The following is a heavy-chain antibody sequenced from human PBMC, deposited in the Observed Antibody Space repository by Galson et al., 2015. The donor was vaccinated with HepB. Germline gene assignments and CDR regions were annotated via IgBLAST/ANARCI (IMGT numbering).Heavy chain of an antibody. CDR2: IIPIFGTA. Sequence: SVKVSCKASGGTFSSYAISWVRQAPGQGLEWMGGIIPIFGTANYAQKFQGRVTITADKSTSTAYMELSSLRSEDTAVYYCARGVSSTVTFDIWGQGTMVTVSS. J-gene: IGHJ3*02. CDR1: GGTFSSYA. V-gene: IGHV1-69*06. CDR3: ARGVSSTVTFDI. D-gene: IGHD2-2*01.